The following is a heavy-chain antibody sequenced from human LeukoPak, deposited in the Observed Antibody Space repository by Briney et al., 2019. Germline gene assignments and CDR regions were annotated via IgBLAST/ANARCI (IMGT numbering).Heavy chain of an antibody. CDR1: GFTFSSYA. CDR2: ISYDGSNK. Sequence: GSLRLSCAASGFTFSSYAMHWVRQAPGKGLEWVAVISYDGSNKYYADSVKGRFTISRDNSKNTLYLQMNSLRAEDTAVYYCARTGPWCSSTSCFQAFDIWGQGTMVTVSS. V-gene: IGHV3-30*04. D-gene: IGHD2-2*01. J-gene: IGHJ3*02. CDR3: ARTGPWCSSTSCFQAFDI.